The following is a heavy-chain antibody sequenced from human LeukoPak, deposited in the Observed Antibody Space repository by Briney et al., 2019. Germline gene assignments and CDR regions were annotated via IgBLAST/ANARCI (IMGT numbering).Heavy chain of an antibody. V-gene: IGHV1-18*01. Sequence: ASVKVSCKASGYTFTSYDISWVRQAPGQGLEWMGWISAYKGNTNYAQKLQGRVTMTTDTSTSTAYMELRSLRSDDTAVYYCARQWLYGRKVNPFDYWGQGTLVTVSS. CDR1: GYTFTSYD. CDR3: ARQWLYGRKVNPFDY. D-gene: IGHD6-19*01. CDR2: ISAYKGNT. J-gene: IGHJ4*02.